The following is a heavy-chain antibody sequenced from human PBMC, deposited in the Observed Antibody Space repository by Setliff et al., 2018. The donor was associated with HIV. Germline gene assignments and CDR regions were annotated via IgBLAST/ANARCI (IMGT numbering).Heavy chain of an antibody. J-gene: IGHJ6*03. Sequence: GASVKVSCKSSGYTFSNYDINWVRQAAGQGLEWMGWMNPDSRNTGYAQRFEGRVTLTWDTSISTAYLELNHLKSDDTAVYYCARARTDYYDRRRRSHYYIGVWARGATVTVSS. CDR2: MNPDSRNT. CDR1: GYTFSNYD. V-gene: IGHV1-8*02. D-gene: IGHD3-22*01. CDR3: ARARTDYYDRRRRSHYYIGV.